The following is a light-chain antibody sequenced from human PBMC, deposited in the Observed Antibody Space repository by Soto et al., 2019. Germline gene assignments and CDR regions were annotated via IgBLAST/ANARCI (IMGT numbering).Light chain of an antibody. V-gene: IGKV3-20*01. CDR1: QSVSSSY. CDR3: QQYDASPVT. Sequence: GWTKSQDIITLSPVEIATLSCSISQSVSSSYLAWYQQKPGQSPRLLVYGASSRATGIPDRFSGSGSGTDFSLTVSRLEPEDFAVYYCQQYDASPVTFGQGTLLEI. J-gene: IGKJ5*01. CDR2: GAS.